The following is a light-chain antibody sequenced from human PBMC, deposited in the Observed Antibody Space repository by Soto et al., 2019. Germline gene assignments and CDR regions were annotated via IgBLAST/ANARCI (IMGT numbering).Light chain of an antibody. Sequence: DIQMTQSPSSLSASVGDRVTITCQASQDISNYLNWYQQKPGKAPTLLIYGTSTLEPGVPSRFSGSESGPIFPLTTTTRKPEDIAKYYCKQNDGPPPNFGGGTKVEIK. CDR1: QDISNY. CDR2: GTS. J-gene: IGKJ4*01. CDR3: KQNDGPPPN. V-gene: IGKV1-33*01.